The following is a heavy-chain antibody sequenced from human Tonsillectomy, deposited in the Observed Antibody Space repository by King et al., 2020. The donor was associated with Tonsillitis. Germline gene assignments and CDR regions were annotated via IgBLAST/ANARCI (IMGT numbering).Heavy chain of an antibody. J-gene: IGHJ3*02. CDR3: ARGTNYYGSGSYYPFNAFDI. D-gene: IGHD3-10*01. CDR1: GGTFSGSF. CDR2: INQSGST. Sequence: VQLQQWGAGLLNPSETLSLTCTVYGGTFSGSFWSWIRQPPGKGLEWIGEINQSGSTDYNPSLKSRVTISVDTSKNQFSLRLSSVTAADTAVYYCARGTNYYGSGSYYPFNAFDIWGQGTMVTVSS. V-gene: IGHV4-34*01.